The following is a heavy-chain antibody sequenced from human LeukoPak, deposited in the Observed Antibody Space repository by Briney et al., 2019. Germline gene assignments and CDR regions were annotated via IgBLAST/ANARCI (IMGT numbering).Heavy chain of an antibody. V-gene: IGHV4-38-2*02. CDR2: IYYSGST. CDR1: GYSISSGYY. CDR3: ARVTMVRGVPNFDY. J-gene: IGHJ4*02. Sequence: SETLSLTCTVSGYSISSGYYWGWIRQPLGKGLEWIGYIYYSGSTNYNPSLKSRVTISVDTSKNQFSLKLSSVTAADTAVYYCARVTMVRGVPNFDYWGQGTLVTVSS. D-gene: IGHD3-10*01.